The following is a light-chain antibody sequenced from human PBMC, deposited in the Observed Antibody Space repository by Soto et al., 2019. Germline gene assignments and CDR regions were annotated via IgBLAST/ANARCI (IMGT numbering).Light chain of an antibody. CDR3: QHYNTYPWT. J-gene: IGKJ1*01. V-gene: IGKV1-5*03. CDR2: KAS. CDR1: QSISSW. Sequence: DIQMTQSPSILSASVGDRVTITCRASQSISSWLAWYQQKPGKAPNLLIHKASHLESGVPSRFSGSGSGTGFHVPISRLQPGGFATYYCQHYNTYPWTFGQGTKVEIK.